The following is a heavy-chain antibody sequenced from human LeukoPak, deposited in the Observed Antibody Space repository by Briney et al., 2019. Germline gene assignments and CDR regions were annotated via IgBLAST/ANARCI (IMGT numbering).Heavy chain of an antibody. CDR3: ARGTYYDFWSGYYRYNWFDP. Sequence: PSETLSLTCTVSGASINSSNFYWGWIRQPPGKGLEWIANIYDRGSTYYNPSLKSRVTISVDTSKNQFSLRLSSVTAADTAVYYCARGTYYDFWSGYYRYNWFDPWGQGTLVTVSS. J-gene: IGHJ5*02. CDR2: IYDRGST. V-gene: IGHV4-39*01. D-gene: IGHD3-3*01. CDR1: GASINSSNFY.